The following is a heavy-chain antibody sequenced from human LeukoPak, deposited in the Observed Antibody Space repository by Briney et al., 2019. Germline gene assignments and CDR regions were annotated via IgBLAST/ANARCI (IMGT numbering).Heavy chain of an antibody. CDR1: GFTFSSFT. J-gene: IGHJ3*02. CDR3: AREMYAGWYFAFDI. V-gene: IGHV3-21*01. CDR2: ISNSGDYI. Sequence: PGGSLRLSCTVSGFTFSSFTMNWVRHGPGKGLEWVASISNSGDYISYADSLKGRFTISRDNAKNSLFLQMSSLRAEDTAVYYCAREMYAGWYFAFDIWGKGQWSPSL. D-gene: IGHD6-19*01.